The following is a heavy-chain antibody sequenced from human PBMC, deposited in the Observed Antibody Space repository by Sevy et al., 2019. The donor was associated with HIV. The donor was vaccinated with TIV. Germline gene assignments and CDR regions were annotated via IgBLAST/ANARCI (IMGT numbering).Heavy chain of an antibody. D-gene: IGHD6-19*01. CDR2: IRYDGSNK. Sequence: GGSLRLSCAASGFTFSSYGMHWVRQAPGKGLEWVAFIRYDGSNKYYADSVKGRFTISRDNSKNTLYLQMNSLRAEDTAVYYCAKDLAVAGPYCFDYWGQGTLVTVSS. CDR3: AKDLAVAGPYCFDY. J-gene: IGHJ4*02. V-gene: IGHV3-30*02. CDR1: GFTFSSYG.